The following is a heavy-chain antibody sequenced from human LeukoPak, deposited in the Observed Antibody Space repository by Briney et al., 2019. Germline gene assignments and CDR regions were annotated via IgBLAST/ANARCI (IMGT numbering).Heavy chain of an antibody. J-gene: IGHJ6*03. CDR3: AREYGDFYMDV. D-gene: IGHD4-17*01. CDR1: GGSISTYF. CDR2: IHKSGST. Sequence: PSGTLSLTCSVSGGSISTYFWSWIRQPPGKGLEWIGFIHKSGSTNHNPSPRGRVTISIDTSKNQVSLRLRSVTAADTAVYYCAREYGDFYMDVWGKGTTVTVSS. V-gene: IGHV4-59*01.